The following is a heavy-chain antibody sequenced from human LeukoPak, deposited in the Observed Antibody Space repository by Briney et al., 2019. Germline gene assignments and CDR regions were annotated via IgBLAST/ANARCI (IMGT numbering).Heavy chain of an antibody. Sequence: GASVKVSCKASGYTFTSYYMHWVRQAPGQGLEWMGIINPSGGSTSYAQKFQGRVTMTRDTSTSTVYMELSSLRSEDTAVYYCARAWLYCSGGSCYSLYYFDYWGQGTLVTVSS. CDR3: ARAWLYCSGGSCYSLYYFDY. V-gene: IGHV1-46*01. D-gene: IGHD2-15*01. J-gene: IGHJ4*02. CDR1: GYTFTSYY. CDR2: INPSGGST.